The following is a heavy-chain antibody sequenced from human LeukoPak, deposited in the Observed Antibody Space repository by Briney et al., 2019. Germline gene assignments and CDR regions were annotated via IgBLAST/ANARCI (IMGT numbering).Heavy chain of an antibody. CDR3: AGEEPAPYYFDY. D-gene: IGHD1-14*01. CDR2: INHSGST. V-gene: IGHV4-34*01. Sequence: PSETLSLTCAVYGGSFSGCYWSWIRQPPGKGLEWIGEINHSGSTNYNPSLKSRVTISVDTSKNQFSLKLSSVTAADTAVYYCAGEEPAPYYFDYWGQGTLVTVSS. J-gene: IGHJ4*02. CDR1: GGSFSGCY.